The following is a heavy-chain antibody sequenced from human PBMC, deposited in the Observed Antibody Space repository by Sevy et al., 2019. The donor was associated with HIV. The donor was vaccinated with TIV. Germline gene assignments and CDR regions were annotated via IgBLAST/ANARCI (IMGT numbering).Heavy chain of an antibody. CDR2: ISSSGSTI. CDR1: GFTFSSYE. J-gene: IGHJ6*02. D-gene: IGHD2-15*01. CDR3: ARTYCSGGSCKDYYYYYGMDV. V-gene: IGHV3-48*03. Sequence: GGSLRLSCAASGFTFSSYEMNWVRQAPGKGLEWVSYISSSGSTIYYADSVKGRFTISRDNAKNSLYLQMNSLRAEATAVYYCARTYCSGGSCKDYYYYYGMDVWGQGTTVTVSS.